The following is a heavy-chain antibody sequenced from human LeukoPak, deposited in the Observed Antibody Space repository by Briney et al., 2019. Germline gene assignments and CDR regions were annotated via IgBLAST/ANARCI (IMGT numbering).Heavy chain of an antibody. D-gene: IGHD3-10*01. V-gene: IGHV4-30-4*08. Sequence: SQTLSLTCTVSGGSISSGDYYWSWIRQPPGKGLEWIGYIYYSGSTYYNPSLKSRVTISVDTSKNQFSLKLSSVTAADTAVYYCARRSSMVRGRGWFDPWGQGTLVTVSS. CDR3: ARRSSMVRGRGWFDP. J-gene: IGHJ5*02. CDR2: IYYSGST. CDR1: GGSISSGDYY.